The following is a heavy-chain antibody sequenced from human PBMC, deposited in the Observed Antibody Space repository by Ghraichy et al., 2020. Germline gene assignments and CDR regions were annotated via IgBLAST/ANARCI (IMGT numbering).Heavy chain of an antibody. D-gene: IGHD2-8*02. V-gene: IGHV3-30-3*01. J-gene: IGHJ4*02. CDR1: GFTFSNYA. Sequence: GGSLRLSCAASGFTFSNYAFHWVRQAPGKGLEWVAVISYDGGNKFYLDSVKGRFTISKDNSKNTMYLQMNSLRAEDTAVYYCARGCSFCTGAGWGDYWGQGTLVTVSS. CDR3: ARGCSFCTGAGWGDY. CDR2: ISYDGGNK.